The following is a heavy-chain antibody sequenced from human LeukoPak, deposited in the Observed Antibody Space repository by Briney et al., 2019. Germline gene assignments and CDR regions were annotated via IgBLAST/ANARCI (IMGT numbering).Heavy chain of an antibody. CDR2: IKGDGIST. CDR3: AVQGYYYGGV. J-gene: IGHJ6*02. D-gene: IGHD3-10*01. CDR1: GFDFSSNW. Sequence: GGSLRLSCAASGFDFSSNWMHWVRHAPGQGLVWVSRIKGDGISTNYADSVKGRFTISRDNSKNTLYLQMNSLRAEDTAVYYCAVQGYYYGGVWGQGTTVTVSS. V-gene: IGHV3-74*01.